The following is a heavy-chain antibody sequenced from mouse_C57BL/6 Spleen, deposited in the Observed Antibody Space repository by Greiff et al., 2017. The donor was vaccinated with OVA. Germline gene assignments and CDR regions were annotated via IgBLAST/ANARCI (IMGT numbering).Heavy chain of an antibody. Sequence: QVQLQQPGAELVRPGTSVTLSCKASGYTFTSYWMHWVKQRPGQGLAWIGVIDPSDSYNTYNQKFKGKATLTLDTSSSTAYMQLSSLTSEDSAVYYCARRDYDYDRYWGQGTTLTVSS. J-gene: IGHJ2*01. CDR2: IDPSDSYN. CDR1: GYTFTSYW. V-gene: IGHV1-59*01. D-gene: IGHD2-4*01. CDR3: ARRDYDYDRY.